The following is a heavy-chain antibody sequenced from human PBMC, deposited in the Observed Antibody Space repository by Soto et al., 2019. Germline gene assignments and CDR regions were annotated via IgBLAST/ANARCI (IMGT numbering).Heavy chain of an antibody. CDR1: GASVSSDFSY. CDR2: LYSSGNT. J-gene: IGHJ4*02. D-gene: IGHD3-16*01. V-gene: IGHV4-61*01. Sequence: QVQLQESGPGLVKPSETLSLTCIVSGASVSSDFSYWSWIRQPPGKGLEWIGCLYSSGNTNYNPSLNSRVTISVDTSKNQFSLRLTSVTAADTAVYYCARVWGGYYFDCWGQGTLVTVSS. CDR3: ARVWGGYYFDC.